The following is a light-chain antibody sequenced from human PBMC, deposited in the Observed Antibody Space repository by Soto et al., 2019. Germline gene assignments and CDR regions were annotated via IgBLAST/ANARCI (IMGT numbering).Light chain of an antibody. CDR1: NSDVGDYNY. Sequence: QSVLTQPASVSGSPGQSITISCTGTNSDVGDYNYVSWYQQHPGKAPKLMIYDVSDRPSGVSNRFSGPKSGNTASLTISGLQAEDEADYYCSSYTSSSTLVFGTGTKVTVL. J-gene: IGLJ1*01. CDR2: DVS. V-gene: IGLV2-14*01. CDR3: SSYTSSSTLV.